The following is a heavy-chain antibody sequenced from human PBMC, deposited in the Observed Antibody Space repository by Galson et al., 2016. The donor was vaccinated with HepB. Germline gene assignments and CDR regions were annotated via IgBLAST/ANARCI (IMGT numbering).Heavy chain of an antibody. CDR2: MSVTSGET. D-gene: IGHD4-17*01. J-gene: IGHJ4*02. V-gene: IGHV1-18*01. CDR3: TRDGPGYGDYINFDY. Sequence: SVKVSCKASGYSFTSYGIIWVRQAPGQGLEWIGWMSVTSGETNYAQKVQGRVTMTTDTSTSTAYMELRSLKSDDTAVYFCTRDGPGYGDYINFDYWGQGTLVTVSS. CDR1: GYSFTSYG.